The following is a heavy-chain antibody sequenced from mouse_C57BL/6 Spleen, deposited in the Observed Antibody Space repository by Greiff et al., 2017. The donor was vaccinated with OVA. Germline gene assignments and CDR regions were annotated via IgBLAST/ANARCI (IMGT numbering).Heavy chain of an antibody. J-gene: IGHJ1*03. D-gene: IGHD4-1*01. Sequence: EVQLQESGGGLVKPGGSLKLSCAASGFTFSSYTMSWVRQTPEKRLEWVATISGGGGNTYYPDSVKGRFTISRDNAKNTLYLQLVSLMSDDTALDYCARVPNWGDWYFDVWGTGTTVTVSS. CDR3: ARVPNWGDWYFDV. CDR2: ISGGGGNT. CDR1: GFTFSSYT. V-gene: IGHV5-9*04.